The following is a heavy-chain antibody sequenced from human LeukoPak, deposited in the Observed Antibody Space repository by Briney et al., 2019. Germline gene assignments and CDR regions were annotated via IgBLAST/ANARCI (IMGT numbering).Heavy chain of an antibody. CDR2: ISGSGGGT. CDR1: GFTFSSYA. D-gene: IGHD2-8*01. CDR3: AKNGVNYWYFDL. Sequence: GSLRLSCAAFGFTFSSYAMSWVRQAPGKGLEWVSGISGSGGGTYNADSVKGRFTISRDNSKNTLYLQMNSLRAEDTAVYYCAKNGVNYWYFDLWGRGTLVTVSS. V-gene: IGHV3-23*01. J-gene: IGHJ2*01.